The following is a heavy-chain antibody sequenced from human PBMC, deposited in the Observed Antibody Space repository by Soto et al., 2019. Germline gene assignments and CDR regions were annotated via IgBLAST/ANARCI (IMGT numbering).Heavy chain of an antibody. CDR3: ARVNYILNVPEPLDS. CDR2: MNPNSDNT. D-gene: IGHD3-10*01. Sequence: QVQLVQSGAEVRKPGASVKVSCKASGYTFTSYDMNWLRQTTGEGLVWLGWMNPNSDNTIYAPKFRARVTMTRNTSTNTAYMELRSLTSDDTAVYYCARVNYILNVPEPLDSWGQGTLVTGSS. J-gene: IGHJ4*02. V-gene: IGHV1-8*01. CDR1: GYTFTSYD.